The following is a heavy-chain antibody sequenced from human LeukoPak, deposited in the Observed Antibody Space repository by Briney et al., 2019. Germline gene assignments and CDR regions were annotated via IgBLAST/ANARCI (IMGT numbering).Heavy chain of an antibody. V-gene: IGHV1-3*01. CDR1: GYTFTSYA. J-gene: IGHJ3*02. D-gene: IGHD6-13*01. Sequence: ASVKVSCKASGYTFTSYAMHWVRQAPGQRLEWMGWINAGNGNTKYSQKFQGRVTITRDTSASTAYMELSSLRSEDTAVYYCARGAAAGFDAFDIWGQGTMVTVSS. CDR3: ARGAAAGFDAFDI. CDR2: INAGNGNT.